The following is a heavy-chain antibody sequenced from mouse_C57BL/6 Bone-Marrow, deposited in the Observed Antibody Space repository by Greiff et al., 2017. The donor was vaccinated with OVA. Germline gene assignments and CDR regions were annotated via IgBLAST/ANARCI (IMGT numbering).Heavy chain of an antibody. V-gene: IGHV5-12*01. J-gene: IGHJ4*01. CDR2: ISNGGGST. CDR1: GFTFSDYY. CDR3: ARQSDYYAMDY. Sequence: EVNLVESGGGLVQPGGSLKLSCAASGFTFSDYYMYWVRQTPEKRLEWVAYISNGGGSTYYPDTVKGRFTISRDNAKNTLYLQMSRLKSEDTAMYYCARQSDYYAMDYWGQGTSVTVSS.